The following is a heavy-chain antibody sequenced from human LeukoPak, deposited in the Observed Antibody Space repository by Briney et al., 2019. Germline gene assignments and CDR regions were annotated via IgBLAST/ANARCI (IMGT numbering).Heavy chain of an antibody. CDR1: GGSINSYY. CDR2: VFYTGTS. Sequence: SETLSLTCTVSGGSINSYYWSWIRQPPGKGLEWIGHVFYTGTSNYNPSLKSRLTISVDRPNKQFSLRLTSVTAAGTAVYYCARAGPWQIDPWGQGTLVTVSS. D-gene: IGHD3-10*01. J-gene: IGHJ5*02. V-gene: IGHV4-59*01. CDR3: ARAGPWQIDP.